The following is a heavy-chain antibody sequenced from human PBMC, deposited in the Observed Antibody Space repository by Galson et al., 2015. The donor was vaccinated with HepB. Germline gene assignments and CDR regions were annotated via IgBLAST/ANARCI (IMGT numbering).Heavy chain of an antibody. CDR1: GYTFTSYG. Sequence: QSGAEVKKPGASVKVSCKASGYTFTSYGISWVRQAPGQGLEWMGWISAYNGNTNYAQKLQGRVTMTTDTSTSTAYMELRSLRSDDTAVYYCARDWRGSGSERGLVYFDYWGQGTLVTVSS. J-gene: IGHJ4*02. CDR3: ARDWRGSGSERGLVYFDY. D-gene: IGHD1-26*01. CDR2: ISAYNGNT. V-gene: IGHV1-18*01.